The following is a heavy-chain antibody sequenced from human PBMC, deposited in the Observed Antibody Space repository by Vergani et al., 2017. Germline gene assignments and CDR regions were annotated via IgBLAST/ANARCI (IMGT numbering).Heavy chain of an antibody. CDR2: IYHSGST. V-gene: IGHV4-4*03. CDR3: AREGYCTNGVCFTLFDV. D-gene: IGHD2-8*01. CDR1: GGSISSNNW. J-gene: IGHJ4*02. Sequence: QVQLQESGPGLVKPPGTLSLTCAVSGGSISSNNWWSWVRQPPGKGLEWIGEIYHSGSTNYNPSLKSRVTISVDKSKNQFSLNLRSVTAADTAVYYCAREGYCTNGVCFTLFDVWGQGALVTVSS.